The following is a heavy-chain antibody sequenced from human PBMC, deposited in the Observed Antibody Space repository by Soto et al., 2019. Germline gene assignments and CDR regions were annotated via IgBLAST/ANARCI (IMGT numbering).Heavy chain of an antibody. CDR1: GFTFSNAW. J-gene: IGHJ4*02. Sequence: LRLSCAASGFTFSNAWMSWVRQAPVKGLEWVGRIKSKTDGGTTDYAAPVKGRFTISRDDSKNTLYLQMNSLKTEDTAVYYCTTESTYYYGSGAPDYWGQGTLVTVSS. D-gene: IGHD3-10*01. CDR2: IKSKTDGGTT. V-gene: IGHV3-15*01. CDR3: TTESTYYYGSGAPDY.